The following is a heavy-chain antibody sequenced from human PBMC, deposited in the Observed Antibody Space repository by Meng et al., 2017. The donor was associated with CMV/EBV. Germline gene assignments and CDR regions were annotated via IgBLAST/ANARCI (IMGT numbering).Heavy chain of an antibody. CDR3: AKDIKKGDYYGSGFYGMDV. V-gene: IGHV3-9*01. D-gene: IGHD3-10*01. J-gene: IGHJ6*02. CDR1: GFTFDDYA. CDR2: ISWNSGSI. Sequence: GGSLRLSCAASGFTFDDYAMHWVRQAPGKGLEWVSGISWNSGSIGYADSVKGRFTISRDNAKNSLYLQMNSLRAEDTALYYCAKDIKKGDYYGSGFYGMDVWGQGTTVTVSS.